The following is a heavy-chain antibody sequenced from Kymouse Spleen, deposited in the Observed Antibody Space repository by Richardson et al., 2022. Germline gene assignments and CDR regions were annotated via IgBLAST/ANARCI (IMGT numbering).Heavy chain of an antibody. CDR3: AREIAVAGTGDYYYGMDV. CDR2: IWYDGSNK. D-gene: IGHD6-19*01. Sequence: QVQLVESGGGVVQPGRSLRLSCAASGFTFSSYGMHWVRQAPGKGLEWVAVIWYDGSNKYYADSVKGRFTISRDNSKNTLYLQMNSLRAEDTAVYYCAREIAVAGTGDYYYGMDVWGQGTTVTVSS. J-gene: IGHJ6*02. V-gene: IGHV3-33*01. CDR1: GFTFSSYG.